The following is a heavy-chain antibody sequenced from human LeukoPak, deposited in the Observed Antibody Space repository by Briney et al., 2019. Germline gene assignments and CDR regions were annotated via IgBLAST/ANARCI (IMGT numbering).Heavy chain of an antibody. CDR3: AKRPIFGELLYYFDY. Sequence: GRSLRLSCAASGFTFSRYGMHWVRQAPDKGLEWVAVISYDGSNRYYADSVKGRFTISRDNSKNTLYLQMNSLRAEDTAIYYCAKRPIFGELLYYFDYWGQGTLVTVSS. V-gene: IGHV3-30*18. D-gene: IGHD3-10*01. J-gene: IGHJ4*02. CDR1: GFTFSRYG. CDR2: ISYDGSNR.